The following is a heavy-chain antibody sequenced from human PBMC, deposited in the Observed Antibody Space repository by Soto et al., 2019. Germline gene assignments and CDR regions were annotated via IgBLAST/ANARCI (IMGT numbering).Heavy chain of an antibody. V-gene: IGHV3-64*04. CDR3: TRVSSPLPDNFFDP. D-gene: IGHD6-6*01. CDR1: RFTFIEYS. CDR2: IISDGDIT. Sequence: GGSLALSCSASRFTFIEYSMHWVRQAPGKGLQYVSTIISDGDITYYADSVKGRFTFSRDNSKNSLYLQMNSLRAEDTAVYYCTRVSSPLPDNFFDPWGPGTLVTGSS. J-gene: IGHJ5*02.